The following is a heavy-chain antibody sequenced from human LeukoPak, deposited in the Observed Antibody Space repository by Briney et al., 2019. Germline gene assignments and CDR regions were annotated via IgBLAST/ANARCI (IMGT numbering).Heavy chain of an antibody. Sequence: GASVKVSCKASGYTFTGYYMHWVRQAPGQGLEWMGWINPNSGGTNYAQKFQGRVTMTRDTSISTAYMELSRLRSDDTAVYYCARDLSDILTGYGYWGQGTLVTVSS. CDR2: INPNSGGT. V-gene: IGHV1-2*02. CDR1: GYTFTGYY. J-gene: IGHJ4*02. D-gene: IGHD3-9*01. CDR3: ARDLSDILTGYGY.